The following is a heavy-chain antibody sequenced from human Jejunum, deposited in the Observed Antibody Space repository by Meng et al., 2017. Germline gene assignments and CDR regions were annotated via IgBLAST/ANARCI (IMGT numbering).Heavy chain of an antibody. Sequence: GGSLRLSCAASGFTFSSYWMYWVRQAPGKGLVWVSRISGDGSSTDYADSVKGRFTVSRDNAKNTLYLQMNSLRVEDTAVYYCARVLGNPPHYWGQGTLVTVSS. J-gene: IGHJ4*02. V-gene: IGHV3-74*01. CDR1: GFTFSSYW. CDR3: ARVLGNPPHY. CDR2: ISGDGSST.